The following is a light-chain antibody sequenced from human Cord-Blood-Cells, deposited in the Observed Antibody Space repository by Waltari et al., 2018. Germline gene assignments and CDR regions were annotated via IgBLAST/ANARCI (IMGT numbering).Light chain of an antibody. CDR3: QQRSNWQYT. V-gene: IGKV3-11*01. CDR2: DAS. CDR1: QSVSSY. J-gene: IGKJ2*01. Sequence: EIVLTQSPATLSLSPGERATLSCRASQSVSSYLAWYQQKPGQAPRLLIYDASNRATGIPAKLSGNGSGTDFTLTISSLEPEDFAVYYCQQRSNWQYTFGQGTKLEIK.